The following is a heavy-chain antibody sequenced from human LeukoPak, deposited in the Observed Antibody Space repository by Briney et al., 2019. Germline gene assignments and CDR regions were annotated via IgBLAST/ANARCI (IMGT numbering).Heavy chain of an antibody. Sequence: GGSLRLSCAASGFTFSSYGMHWVRQAPGKGLEWVAFIRYDGSNKYYADSVKGRFTISRDNSKNTLYLQMNSLRAEDTAVYYCARDLGGGRPPLDYWGQGSLVTVSS. J-gene: IGHJ4*02. CDR3: ARDLGGGRPPLDY. CDR2: IRYDGSNK. CDR1: GFTFSSYG. D-gene: IGHD3-16*01. V-gene: IGHV3-30*02.